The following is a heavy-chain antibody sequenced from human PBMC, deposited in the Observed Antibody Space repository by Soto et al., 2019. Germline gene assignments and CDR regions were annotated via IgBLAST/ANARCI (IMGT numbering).Heavy chain of an antibody. D-gene: IGHD6-19*01. V-gene: IGHV3-23*01. J-gene: IGHJ4*02. CDR1: GFTFSSYA. CDR3: AKANVAGRWDY. CDR2: ISGSGGST. Sequence: EVQLLESGGGLVQPGGSLRLSCAASGFTFSSYAMSWVRQAPRKGLEWVSAISGSGGSTYYADSVKGRFTISRNKSKNTLYLQMNSLRAEDTAVYYCAKANVAGRWDYWGQGTLVTVSS.